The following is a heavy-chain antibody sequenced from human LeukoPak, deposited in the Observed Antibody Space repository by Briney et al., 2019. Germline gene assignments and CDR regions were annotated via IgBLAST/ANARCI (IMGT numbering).Heavy chain of an antibody. CDR3: ARDWHYSDSSGYYYPYYYMDV. D-gene: IGHD3-22*01. J-gene: IGHJ6*03. CDR2: ISGSGGST. V-gene: IGHV3-23*01. CDR1: GFTFSSYA. Sequence: GGSLRLSCAASGFTFSSYAMSWVRQAPGKGLEWVSAISGSGGSTYYAASVKGRFTISRDNAKNSLYLQMNSLRAEDTAVYYCARDWHYSDSSGYYYPYYYMDVWGKGTTVTVYS.